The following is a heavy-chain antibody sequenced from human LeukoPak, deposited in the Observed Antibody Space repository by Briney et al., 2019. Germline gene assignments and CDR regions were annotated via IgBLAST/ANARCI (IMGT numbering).Heavy chain of an antibody. Sequence: GGPLRLSCAASGFTFSSYGMHWVRQAPGKGLEWVAAISYDGRNKEYVDSVKGRFTISRDNSKNTLYLQMNSLRAEDTAVYYCAKDRGYSHGFEYWGQGTLVTVSS. V-gene: IGHV3-30*18. CDR2: ISYDGRNK. D-gene: IGHD5-12*01. CDR1: GFTFSSYG. CDR3: AKDRGYSHGFEY. J-gene: IGHJ4*02.